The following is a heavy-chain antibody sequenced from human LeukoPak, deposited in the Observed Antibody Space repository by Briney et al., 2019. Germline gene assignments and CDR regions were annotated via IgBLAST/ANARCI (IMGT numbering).Heavy chain of an antibody. V-gene: IGHV3-23*01. CDR3: AKDRCSGGSCLDDY. CDR1: GFTFSSYA. Sequence: EGSLRLSCAASGFTFSSYAMSWVRQAPGKGLEWVSAISGSGGSTYYADSVKGRFTISRDNSKNTLYLQMNSLRAEDTAVYYCAKDRCSGGSCLDDYWGQGTLVTVSS. CDR2: ISGSGGST. J-gene: IGHJ4*02. D-gene: IGHD2-15*01.